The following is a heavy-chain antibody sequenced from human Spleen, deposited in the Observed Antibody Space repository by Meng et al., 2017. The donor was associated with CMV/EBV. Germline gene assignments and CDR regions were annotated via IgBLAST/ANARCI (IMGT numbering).Heavy chain of an antibody. CDR2: INHSGST. CDR1: GGSSSGYY. CDR3: ARGRGSGSYFYYYYGRDV. V-gene: IGHV4-34*01. D-gene: IGHD3-10*01. Sequence: SETLSLTCAVYGGSSSGYYWSWIRQPPGKGLEWIGEINHSGSTNYNPSLKSRVTISVDTSKNQFSLKLSSVTAADTAVYYCARGRGSGSYFYYYYGRDVWGQGTTVTVSS. J-gene: IGHJ6*02.